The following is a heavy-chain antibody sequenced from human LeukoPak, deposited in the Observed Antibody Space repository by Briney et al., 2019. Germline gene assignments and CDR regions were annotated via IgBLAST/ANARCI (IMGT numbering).Heavy chain of an antibody. CDR2: AFYSGST. CDR3: ARSGIAAAPNWFDP. D-gene: IGHD6-13*01. V-gene: IGHV4-59*08. Sequence: SETLSLTCTVSGGSISSHYWSWIRQPPREGLEWIGYAFYSGSTNYNPSLKSRVTISVDTSKSQFSLKLSSVTAADTAVYYCARSGIAAAPNWFDPWGQGTLVTVSS. J-gene: IGHJ5*02. CDR1: GGSISSHY.